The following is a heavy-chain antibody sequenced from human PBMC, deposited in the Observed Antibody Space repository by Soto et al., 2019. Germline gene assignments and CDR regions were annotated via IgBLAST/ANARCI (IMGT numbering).Heavy chain of an antibody. CDR1: GFTFTNYA. Sequence: QVQLVESGGGVVQPGRSLRLSCTASGFTFTNYAMHWVRQAPGKGLEWVAVISNDGSNKDDADSVKGRFTISRDNSKNTLYLQMTSLRAEDTAVYYCARSLTPRAGYFDYWGQGTLVTVSS. J-gene: IGHJ4*02. CDR2: ISNDGSNK. CDR3: ARSLTPRAGYFDY. V-gene: IGHV3-30-3*01.